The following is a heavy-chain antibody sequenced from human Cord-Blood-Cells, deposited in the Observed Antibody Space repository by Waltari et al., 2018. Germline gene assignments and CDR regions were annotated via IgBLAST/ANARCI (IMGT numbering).Heavy chain of an antibody. CDR1: GGSISSYY. Sequence: QVQLQASGPGLVKPSETLSLTRTVSGGSISSYYWSWIRQPPGKGLEWIGYIYYSGSTNYNPSLKSRVTISVDTSKTQCSRKLSAVTAADTAVYYCARGNSCSWFDPWGQGTLVTVSS. V-gene: IGHV4-59*01. CDR3: ARGNSCSWFDP. D-gene: IGHD3-10*01. CDR2: IYYSGST. J-gene: IGHJ5*02.